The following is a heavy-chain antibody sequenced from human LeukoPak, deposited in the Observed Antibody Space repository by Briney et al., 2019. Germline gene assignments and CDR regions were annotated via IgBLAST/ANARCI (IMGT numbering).Heavy chain of an antibody. CDR3: ARDFGGVDWYFDL. Sequence: PSETLSLTCTVSGGSISSSYWSWTRQPPGKGLEWIGSIYYSGSTNYHPSLKSRVTISVDTSKNQFSLKLSSVTAADTAVYYCARDFGGVDWYFDLWGRGTLVTVSS. V-gene: IGHV4-59*01. D-gene: IGHD3-16*01. CDR2: IYYSGST. CDR1: GGSISSSY. J-gene: IGHJ2*01.